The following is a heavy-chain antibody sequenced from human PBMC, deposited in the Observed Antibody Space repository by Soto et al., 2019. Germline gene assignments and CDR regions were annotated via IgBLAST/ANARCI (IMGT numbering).Heavy chain of an antibody. D-gene: IGHD3-10*01. CDR1: GGSISNYF. CDR3: AASGSNGQFDF. CDR2: IYYSGST. J-gene: IGHJ4*02. Sequence: SGTLSLTCTVSGGSISNYFWHWIRQPPGKGLEWIGYIYYSGSTNYNPSLKSRVTISVDTSKNQFSLKLSSVTAADTAVYYCAASGSNGQFDFWAQGTLVTVS. V-gene: IGHV4-59*01.